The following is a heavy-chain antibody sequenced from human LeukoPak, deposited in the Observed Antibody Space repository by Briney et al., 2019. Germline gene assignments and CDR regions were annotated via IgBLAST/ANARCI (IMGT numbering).Heavy chain of an antibody. D-gene: IGHD7-27*01. CDR2: IGTAGET. CDR1: GFTLRRHD. V-gene: IGHV3-13*01. J-gene: IGHJ2*01. Sequence: GGSLRLSCAASGFTLRRHDMHWVRQTPGKGLEWVSAIGTAGETYYPGSLEDRFTISRENAKNFLYLQMNSLGAGDTAVYYCARDEIPGDDNWYFDLWGRGTLVTVSS. CDR3: ARDEIPGDDNWYFDL.